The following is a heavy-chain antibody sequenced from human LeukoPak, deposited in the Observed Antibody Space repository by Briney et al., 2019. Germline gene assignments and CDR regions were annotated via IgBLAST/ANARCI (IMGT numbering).Heavy chain of an antibody. CDR1: GDSVSSNSAA. J-gene: IGHJ2*01. CDR2: TYYRSKWYD. V-gene: IGHV6-1*01. D-gene: IGHD4-23*01. Sequence: PSQTLSLTCAISGDSVSSNSAAWNWIRQSPSRGLEWLGRTYYRSKWYDDYAVSVRSRISINPDTSKNQFSLQLNSVTPEDTAVYYCARDWGNCWYFDLWGRGTLVTVSS. CDR3: ARDWGNCWYFDL.